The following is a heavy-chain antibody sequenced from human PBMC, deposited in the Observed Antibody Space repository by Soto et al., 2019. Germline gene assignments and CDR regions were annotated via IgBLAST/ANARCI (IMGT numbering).Heavy chain of an antibody. CDR2: INHAGST. CDR1: NGSFSFYY. D-gene: IGHD2-2*01. V-gene: IGHV4-34*01. J-gene: IGHJ3*02. CDR3: ARDSTRRGTCDI. Sequence: PSETLSLTCAVYNGSFSFYYWTWIRQPPGKGLEWIGEINHAGSTNYNPSLKSRVTISVDTSKNQLSLNLNSVTAADTAVYYCARDSTRRGTCDIWGQGTMVTVSS.